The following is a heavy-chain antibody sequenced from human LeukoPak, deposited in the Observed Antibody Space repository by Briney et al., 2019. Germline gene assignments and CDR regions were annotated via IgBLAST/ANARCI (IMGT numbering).Heavy chain of an antibody. CDR3: ARPHCSSTDCHPPEWFDP. D-gene: IGHD2-2*01. CDR1: GYTFTNYD. CDR2: MNPNSGNT. Sequence: ASVRVSCKTSGYTFTNYDINWVRQATGQGLEWMGWMNPNSGNTGYAQKFQGRVTITRNTSIRTAYMELSSLRSEDTAVYYCARPHCSSTDCHPPEWFDPWGQGTLVTVSS. V-gene: IGHV1-8*01. J-gene: IGHJ5*02.